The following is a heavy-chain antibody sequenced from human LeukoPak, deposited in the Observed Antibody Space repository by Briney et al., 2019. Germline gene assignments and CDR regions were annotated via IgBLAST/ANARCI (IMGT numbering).Heavy chain of an antibody. V-gene: IGHV3-23*01. J-gene: IGHJ4*02. Sequence: GGSLRLSCAASGFTFSSYAMSWVRQAPGKGLEWVSAISGSGGSTYYADSVKGRFTISRDNSKNTLYLQMNSLRAEDTAVYYCTRVERKILWSLLEDWGQGTLVTVSS. CDR1: GFTFSSYA. CDR3: TRVERKILWSLLED. CDR2: ISGSGGST. D-gene: IGHD2-21*01.